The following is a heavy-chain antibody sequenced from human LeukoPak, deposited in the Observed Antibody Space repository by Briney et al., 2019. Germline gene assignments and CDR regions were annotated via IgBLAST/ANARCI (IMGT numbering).Heavy chain of an antibody. J-gene: IGHJ4*02. D-gene: IGHD6-13*01. CDR3: AKDYSSSWFLDY. CDR1: GFAFSTYG. CDR2: ILYDGSNK. V-gene: IGHV3-30*18. Sequence: PGGSLRLSCAASGFAFSTYGMHWVRQAPGKGLEGVAVILYDGSNKYYADSVKGRFTISRDKSKNTLYLQMNSLRAEDTAVYYCAKDYSSSWFLDYWGQGTLVTVSS.